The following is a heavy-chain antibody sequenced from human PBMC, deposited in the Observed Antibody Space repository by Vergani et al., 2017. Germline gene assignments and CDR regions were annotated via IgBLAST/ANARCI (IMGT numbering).Heavy chain of an antibody. V-gene: IGHV4-59*01. D-gene: IGHD6-13*01. J-gene: IGHJ4*02. CDR3: ARVDFGGIAAAGPIDY. CDR2: IYYSGST. Sequence: QVQLQESGPGLVKPSETLSLTCTASGGSTSSYYWSWIRQPPGKGLEWFGYIYYSGSTNYNPSLKSRVTISVDTSKNQFSLKLSSVTAADTAVYYCARVDFGGIAAAGPIDYWGQGTLVTVSS. CDR1: GGSTSSYY.